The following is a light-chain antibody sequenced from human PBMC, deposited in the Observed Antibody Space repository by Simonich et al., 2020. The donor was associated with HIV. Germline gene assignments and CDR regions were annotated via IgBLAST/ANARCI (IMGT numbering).Light chain of an antibody. CDR3: QQYNNWPT. V-gene: IGKV3-15*01. J-gene: IGKJ4*01. Sequence: ELLMTQSPATLSVSPGERATLSCRASQRVSSTLAGYQHNPGQAPRLLIYGASTRATGIPARVSGSGSGTVFTRTSSSMQSEDVVVYYGQQYNNWPTCGGGTKVEIK. CDR1: QRVSST. CDR2: GAS.